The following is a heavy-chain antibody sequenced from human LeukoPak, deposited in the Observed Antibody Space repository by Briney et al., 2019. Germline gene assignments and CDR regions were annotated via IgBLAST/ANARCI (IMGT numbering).Heavy chain of an antibody. D-gene: IGHD3-10*01. V-gene: IGHV4-31*01. CDR1: GGSISGGGYY. CDR2: IYYSGST. J-gene: IGHJ6*03. CDR3: AKDQARYGSGTHYMDV. Sequence: KSSETLSLTCTVSGGSISGGGYYWSWIRQHPGKGLEWIGYIYYSGSTYYNPSLKRQVTISVETYKNQFSLKLRSVTAADTAVYYCAKDQARYGSGTHYMDVWGKGTTVTVSS.